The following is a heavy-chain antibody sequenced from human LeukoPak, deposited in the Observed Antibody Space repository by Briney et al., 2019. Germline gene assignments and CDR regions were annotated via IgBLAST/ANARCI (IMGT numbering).Heavy chain of an antibody. D-gene: IGHD6-6*01. CDR3: AKDVYSSSSRGADY. J-gene: IGHJ4*02. Sequence: GGSLRLSCAASGFTVSSNYMSWVRQAPGKGLEWVSAISGSGGSTYYADSVKGRFTISRDNSKNTLCLQMNSLRAEDTAVYYCAKDVYSSSSRGADYWGQGTLVTVSS. CDR1: GFTVSSNY. V-gene: IGHV3-23*01. CDR2: ISGSGGST.